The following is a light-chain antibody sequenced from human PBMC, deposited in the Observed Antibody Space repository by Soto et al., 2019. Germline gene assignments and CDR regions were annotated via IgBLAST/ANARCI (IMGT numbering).Light chain of an antibody. CDR3: SSYTSSSTXXWV. V-gene: IGLV2-14*01. CDR2: EVS. CDR1: SSDVGGYNY. Sequence: QSALTQPASVSGSPGQSITISCTGTSSDVGGYNYVSWYQQHPGKAPKLMIYEVSNRPSGVSNRFSGSKSGNTASLTISGLQAEDEADYYCSSYTSSSTXXWVXXXXTXLXXL. J-gene: IGLJ3*02.